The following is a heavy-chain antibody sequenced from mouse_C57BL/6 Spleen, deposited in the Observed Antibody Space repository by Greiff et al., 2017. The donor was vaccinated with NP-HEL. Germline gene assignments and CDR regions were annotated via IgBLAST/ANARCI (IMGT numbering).Heavy chain of an antibody. D-gene: IGHD1-1*01. Sequence: VKLMESGPELVKPGASVKISCKASGYAFSSSWMNWVKQRPGKGLEWIGRIYPGDGDTNYNGKFKGKATLTADKSSSTAYMQLSSLTSEDSAVYFCARETTTVVAPFDYWGQGTTLTVSS. CDR3: ARETTTVVAPFDY. V-gene: IGHV1-82*01. CDR1: GYAFSSSW. J-gene: IGHJ2*01. CDR2: IYPGDGDT.